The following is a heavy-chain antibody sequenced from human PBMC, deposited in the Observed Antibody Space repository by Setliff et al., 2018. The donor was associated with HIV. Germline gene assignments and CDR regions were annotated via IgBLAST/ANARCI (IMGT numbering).Heavy chain of an antibody. D-gene: IGHD3-22*01. Sequence: GASVKVSCKASGGTFSSYAISWVRQAPGQGLEWMGGIIPIFGTANYAQKLQGRVTITTDESTSTAYMELSSLRSEDTAVYYCARAGYYYDSSGHYWFDPWGQGTLVTVSS. CDR3: ARAGYYYDSSGHYWFDP. V-gene: IGHV1-69*05. J-gene: IGHJ5*02. CDR1: GGTFSSYA. CDR2: IIPIFGTA.